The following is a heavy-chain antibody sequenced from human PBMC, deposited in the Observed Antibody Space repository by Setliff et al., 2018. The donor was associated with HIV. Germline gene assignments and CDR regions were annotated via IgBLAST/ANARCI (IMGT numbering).Heavy chain of an antibody. CDR2: INHSGSV. J-gene: IGHJ5*01. V-gene: IGHV4-34*01. CDR1: GRAFTGYF. CDR3: AAKPMIRGKPLDS. Sequence: PSETLSLTCAVYGRAFTGYFWTWIRHFPGKGLEWIGEINHSGSVNYNPSLKSRVNISVDMSKNQVSLKVTSVNVADTATYFCAAKPMIRGKPLDSWGQGTLVTVSS. D-gene: IGHD3-10*01.